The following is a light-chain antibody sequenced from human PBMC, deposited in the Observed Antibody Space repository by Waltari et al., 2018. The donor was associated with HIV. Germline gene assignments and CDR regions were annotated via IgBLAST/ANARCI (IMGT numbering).Light chain of an antibody. Sequence: QSALTQPRSVSGSPGQPVTISCTGTSSDVGGYSYVSWYQHHPGKAPKLLIYDVTKRPSGVPDRFSGSKSGNTASLTISGLQAEDEADYHCCSYAGSFTLIFGGGTTVTVL. J-gene: IGLJ2*01. V-gene: IGLV2-11*01. CDR3: CSYAGSFTLI. CDR2: DVT. CDR1: SSDVGGYSY.